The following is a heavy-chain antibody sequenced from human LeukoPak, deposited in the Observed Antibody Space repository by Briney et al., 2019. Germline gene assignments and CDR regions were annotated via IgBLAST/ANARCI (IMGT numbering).Heavy chain of an antibody. Sequence: SETLSLTCTVSGGSISSYYWSWIRQPPGKGLEWIGYIYYSGSTNYNPSLKSRVTISVDTSKNQFSLKLSSVTAADTAVYYCARDPSFDYASAFDIWSQGTMVTVSS. CDR2: IYYSGST. D-gene: IGHD2-2*01. CDR3: ARDPSFDYASAFDI. CDR1: GGSISSYY. V-gene: IGHV4-59*01. J-gene: IGHJ3*02.